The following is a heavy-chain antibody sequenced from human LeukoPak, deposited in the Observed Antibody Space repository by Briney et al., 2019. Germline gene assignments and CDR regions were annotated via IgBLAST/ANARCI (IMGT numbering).Heavy chain of an antibody. V-gene: IGHV1-2*02. CDR2: INPTIGGT. CDR3: ARDGDFWSGYKIYYYGMDV. J-gene: IGHJ6*02. CDR1: GYTSTAYY. D-gene: IGHD3-3*01. Sequence: ASVKVSCKASGYTSTAYYVHWVRQTPGQGLEWMGWINPTIGGTKYAQKFQGRVTMTRNTSISTAYMELSSLRSEDTAVYYCARDGDFWSGYKIYYYGMDVWGQGTTVTVSS.